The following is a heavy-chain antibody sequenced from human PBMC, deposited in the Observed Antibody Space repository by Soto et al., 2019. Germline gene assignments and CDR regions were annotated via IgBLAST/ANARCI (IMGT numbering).Heavy chain of an antibody. V-gene: IGHV3-74*01. CDR1: GFTFSSYW. J-gene: IGHJ4*02. CDR2: INSDGSST. Sequence: EVQLVESGGGLVQPGGSLRLSCAASGFTFSSYWMHWVRQAPGKGLVWVSRINSDGSSTSYADSVKGRFTISRDNAKNTLYLQINSMRAEGTAVYYCVRTSLVVAAASREDYWGQGTLVTVFS. D-gene: IGHD2-15*01. CDR3: VRTSLVVAAASREDY.